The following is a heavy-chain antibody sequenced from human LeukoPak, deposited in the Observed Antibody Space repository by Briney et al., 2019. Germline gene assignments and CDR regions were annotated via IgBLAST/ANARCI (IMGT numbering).Heavy chain of an antibody. CDR1: GFTFTSSA. CDR2: IVVGSGNT. J-gene: IGHJ3*02. V-gene: IGHV1-58*01. D-gene: IGHD3-3*01. Sequence: SVKVSCKASGFTFTSSAVQWVRQARGQRLEWIGWIVVGSGNTNYAQKFQERVTITRDMSTSTASMELSSLRSEDTAVYYCAADPHRAWYYDFWSGYYTDAFDIWGQGTMVTVSS. CDR3: AADPHRAWYYDFWSGYYTDAFDI.